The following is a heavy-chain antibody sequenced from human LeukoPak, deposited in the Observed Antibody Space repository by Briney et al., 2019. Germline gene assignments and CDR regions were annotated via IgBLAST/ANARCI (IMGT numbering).Heavy chain of an antibody. D-gene: IGHD3-9*01. J-gene: IGHJ6*03. V-gene: IGHV4-4*09. CDR2: IHSSGIT. CDR1: GDSISGYY. CDR3: ARLTATPAGSYHYHYIHV. Sequence: SETLSPTCTVSGDSISGYYYNWIRQPPGKGLEWIGFIHSSGITEYIPSLRGRVTLSVATSKNQLSLKLTSVTAADTAVYYCARLTATPAGSYHYHYIHVWGKGTTVTVSS.